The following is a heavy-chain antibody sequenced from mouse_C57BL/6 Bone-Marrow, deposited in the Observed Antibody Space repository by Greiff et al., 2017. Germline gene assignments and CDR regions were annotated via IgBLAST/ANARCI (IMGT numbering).Heavy chain of an antibody. CDR3: CCSWYFDV. CDR2: IDPETGGT. Sequence: QVQLQQSGAELVRPGASVTLSCKASGYTFTDYEMHWVKQTPVHGLEWIGAIDPETGGTAYNQKFKGKATLTADKSSSTAYMELRSLTSEDSAVSYTCCSWYFDVWGTGTTVTVSS. J-gene: IGHJ1*03. V-gene: IGHV1-15*01. CDR1: GYTFTDYE.